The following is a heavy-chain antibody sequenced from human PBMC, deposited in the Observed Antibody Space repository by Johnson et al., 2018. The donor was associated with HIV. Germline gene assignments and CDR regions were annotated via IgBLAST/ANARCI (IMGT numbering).Heavy chain of an antibody. Sequence: VQLVESGGGVVQPGGSLRLSCAASGFTFDDYAMHWVRQAPGKGLEWVSGLSWNSGTVAYADSVKGRFTISKENSKNTLYLQMNSLRAEATAVYYCARAEGSGDAFDIWGQGTMVIVSS. CDR2: LSWNSGTV. J-gene: IGHJ3*02. CDR3: ARAEGSGDAFDI. V-gene: IGHV3-9*01. D-gene: IGHD3-10*01. CDR1: GFTFDDYA.